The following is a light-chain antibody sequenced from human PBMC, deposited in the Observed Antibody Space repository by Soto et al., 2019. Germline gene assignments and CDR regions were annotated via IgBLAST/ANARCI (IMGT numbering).Light chain of an antibody. CDR2: QAS. Sequence: QSVLTQPASLSGSPGQSITISCTGTADDIGLYSFVSWYEQHPGKAPKLIIYQASHRPSGVSDRFSGSKSGTTASLTISGLQAEDEADYYCGSFTADTTVVFGGGTQLTVL. J-gene: IGLJ2*01. V-gene: IGLV2-14*01. CDR3: GSFTADTTVV. CDR1: ADDIGLYSF.